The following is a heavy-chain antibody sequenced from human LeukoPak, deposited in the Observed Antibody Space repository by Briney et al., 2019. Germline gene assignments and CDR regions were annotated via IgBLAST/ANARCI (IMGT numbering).Heavy chain of an antibody. D-gene: IGHD6-13*01. V-gene: IGHV3-23*01. J-gene: IGHJ3*02. Sequence: GGSLRLSCAASGFTFSSYAMSWVRQAPGKGLEWVSAISGSGGSTYYADSVKGRFTISRDNSKNTLYLQMNSLRAEDTAVYYCAKDVGKRGIAAAGRGAFDIWGQGTMVTVSS. CDR2: ISGSGGST. CDR3: AKDVGKRGIAAAGRGAFDI. CDR1: GFTFSSYA.